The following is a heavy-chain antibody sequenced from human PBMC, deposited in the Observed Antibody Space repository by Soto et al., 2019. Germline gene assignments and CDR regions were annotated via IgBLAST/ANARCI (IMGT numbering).Heavy chain of an antibody. D-gene: IGHD3-10*01. Sequence: WASVKVSCKASGYTFTSYYMHWVRQAPGQGLEWMGIINPSGGSTSYAQKFQGRVTMTRDTSTSTVYMELSSLRSEDTAVYYCATSAITMVRGVITRGAFDIWGQGTMVTVSS. V-gene: IGHV1-46*01. J-gene: IGHJ3*02. CDR1: GYTFTSYY. CDR2: INPSGGST. CDR3: ATSAITMVRGVITRGAFDI.